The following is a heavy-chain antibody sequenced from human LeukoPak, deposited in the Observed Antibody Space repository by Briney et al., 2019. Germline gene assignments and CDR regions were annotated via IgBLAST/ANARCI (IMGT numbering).Heavy chain of an antibody. J-gene: IGHJ1*01. V-gene: IGHV4-34*01. D-gene: IGHD1-26*01. Sequence: PSETLSLTCAVYGGSFSGYYWSWIRQPPGKGLEWIGEINHSGSTNYNPPLKSRVTISVDTSKNQFSLKLSSVTAADTAVYYCAVRAWELQHGYFQHWGQGTLVTVSS. CDR2: INHSGST. CDR1: GGSFSGYY. CDR3: AVRAWELQHGYFQH.